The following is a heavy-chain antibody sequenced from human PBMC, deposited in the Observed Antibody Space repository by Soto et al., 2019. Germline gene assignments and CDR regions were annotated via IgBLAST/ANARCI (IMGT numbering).Heavy chain of an antibody. CDR1: GFTVSSNY. CDR2: IYSGGST. Sequence: EVQLVESGGGLVQPGGSLRLSCAASGFTVSSNYMSWVRQAPGKGLEWVSVIYSGGSTYYADSVKGRFTISRDNSKNTLYLQMNSLRAEDTAVYYCASNAEYSSSADAFDIWGPGTMVTVSS. D-gene: IGHD6-6*01. CDR3: ASNAEYSSSADAFDI. V-gene: IGHV3-66*01. J-gene: IGHJ3*02.